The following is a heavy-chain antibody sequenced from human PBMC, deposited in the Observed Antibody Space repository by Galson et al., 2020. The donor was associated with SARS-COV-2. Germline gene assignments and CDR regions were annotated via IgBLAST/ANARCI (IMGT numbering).Heavy chain of an antibody. Sequence: AISGSGGSTYYADSVKGRFTISRDNSKNTLYLQMNSLRAEDTAVYYCAKNWGIVVVPAAPNWFDPWGQGTLVTVSS. V-gene: IGHV3-23*01. CDR2: ISGSGGST. D-gene: IGHD2-2*01. CDR3: AKNWGIVVVPAAPNWFDP. J-gene: IGHJ5*02.